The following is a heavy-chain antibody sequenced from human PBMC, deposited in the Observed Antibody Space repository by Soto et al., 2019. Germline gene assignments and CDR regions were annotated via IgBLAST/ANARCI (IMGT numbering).Heavy chain of an antibody. D-gene: IGHD1-7*01. V-gene: IGHV4-4*02. CDR1: GGSISSSNW. J-gene: IGHJ5*02. Sequence: QVQLQESGPGLVKPSGTLSLTCAVSGGSISSSNWWSWVRQPPGKGLEWIGEIYHSGSTNYNPSLKSRVTISVDKSKNQFSLKLSSVTAAVTAVYYCASGFGTGTTARNNWFDPWGQGTLVTVSS. CDR2: IYHSGST. CDR3: ASGFGTGTTARNNWFDP.